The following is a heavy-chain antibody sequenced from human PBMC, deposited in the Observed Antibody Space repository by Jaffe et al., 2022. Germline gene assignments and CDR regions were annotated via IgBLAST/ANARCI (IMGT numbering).Heavy chain of an antibody. CDR3: ARLASVYDFWSGTYYYYYYMDV. J-gene: IGHJ6*03. D-gene: IGHD3-3*01. CDR2: ISSSSSYI. CDR1: GFTFSSYS. Sequence: EVQLVESGGGLVKPGGSLRLSCAASGFTFSSYSMNWVRQAPGKGLEWVSSISSSSSYIYYADSVKGRFTISRDNAKNSLYLQMNSLRAEDTAVYYCARLASVYDFWSGTYYYYYYMDVWGKGTTVTVSS. V-gene: IGHV3-21*01.